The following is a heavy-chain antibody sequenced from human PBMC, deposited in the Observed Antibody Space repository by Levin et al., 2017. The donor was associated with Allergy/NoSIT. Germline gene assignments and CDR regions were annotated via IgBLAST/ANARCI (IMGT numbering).Heavy chain of an antibody. D-gene: IGHD2-8*02. CDR2: ISGGGGST. CDR3: AKGDTGDIYSPVNV. CDR1: GFTFSTYV. J-gene: IGHJ4*02. Sequence: GESLKISCAASGFTFSTYVMSWVRQAPGKGLEWVSSISGGGGSTYYADPVKGRFTISRDDSKNTLYLQMDSLRAEDTAIYYCAKGDTGDIYSPVNVWGQGALVTVSS. V-gene: IGHV3-23*01.